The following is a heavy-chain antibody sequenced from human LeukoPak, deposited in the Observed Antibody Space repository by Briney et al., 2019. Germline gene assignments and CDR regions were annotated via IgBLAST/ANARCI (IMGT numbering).Heavy chain of an antibody. Sequence: PSETLSLTCAVYGGSFSGYYWSWIRQPPGKGLEWIGEINHSGSNNYNPSLKSRVTTSVDTSKNQFSLKLSSVTAADTAVYYCARGGERGYCSSTSCRNWYNYWGQGTLVTVSS. CDR3: ARGGERGYCSSTSCRNWYNY. CDR2: INHSGSN. CDR1: GGSFSGYY. D-gene: IGHD2-2*01. V-gene: IGHV4-34*01. J-gene: IGHJ4*02.